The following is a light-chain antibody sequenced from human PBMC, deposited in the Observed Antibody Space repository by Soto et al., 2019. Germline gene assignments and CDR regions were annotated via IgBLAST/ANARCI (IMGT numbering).Light chain of an antibody. J-gene: IGKJ1*01. Sequence: EIVLTQSPATLSLSPGDRATLSCRTSQTISGFIAWYQHRPGQAPRLLIYAASSRATGIPARFSGSGSGTNFPPTISILEPGDSAVYYSQQRANWPPTWTYCQGTKVENK. V-gene: IGKV3-11*01. CDR1: QTISGF. CDR3: QQRANWPPTWT. CDR2: AAS.